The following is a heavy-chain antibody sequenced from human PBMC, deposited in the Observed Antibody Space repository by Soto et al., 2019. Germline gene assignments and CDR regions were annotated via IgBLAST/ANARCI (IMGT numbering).Heavy chain of an antibody. D-gene: IGHD6-19*01. V-gene: IGHV4-39*01. Sequence: SETLSLTCTVSGASVSSSSYSWGWIRQPPGKGLEWIGSIYYSGSTYYNPSLKSRVTISVDTSKNQFSLKLSSVTAADTAVYYCARHQKYSSGWYYFDYWGQGTQVTVSS. J-gene: IGHJ4*02. CDR3: ARHQKYSSGWYYFDY. CDR1: GASVSSSSYS. CDR2: IYYSGST.